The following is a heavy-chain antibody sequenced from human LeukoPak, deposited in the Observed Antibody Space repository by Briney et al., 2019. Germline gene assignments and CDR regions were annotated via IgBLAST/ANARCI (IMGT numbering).Heavy chain of an antibody. Sequence: SETLSLTCAVYGGSFSGYYWSWIRQPPGKGLEWIGEINHSGSTNYNPSLKSRVTISVDTSKNQFSLKLSSVTAADTAVHYCARGRPTVILRGECCNWFDPWGQGTLVTVSS. CDR2: INHSGST. V-gene: IGHV4-34*01. CDR3: ARGRPTVILRGECCNWFDP. CDR1: GGSFSGYY. D-gene: IGHD4-17*01. J-gene: IGHJ5*02.